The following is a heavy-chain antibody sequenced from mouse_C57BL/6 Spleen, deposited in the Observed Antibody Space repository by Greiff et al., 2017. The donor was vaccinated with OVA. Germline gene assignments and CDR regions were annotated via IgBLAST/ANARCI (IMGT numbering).Heavy chain of an antibody. CDR3: ARLYYSNYVGYYFDY. CDR2: ISSGGSYT. V-gene: IGHV5-6*01. J-gene: IGHJ2*01. D-gene: IGHD2-5*01. Sequence: EVKLMESGGDLVKPGGSLKLSCAASGFTFSSYGMSWVRQTPDKRLEWVATISSGGSYTYYPDSVKGRFTISRDHAKNTLYLQMSSLKSEDTAMYYCARLYYSNYVGYYFDYWGQGTTLTVSS. CDR1: GFTFSSYG.